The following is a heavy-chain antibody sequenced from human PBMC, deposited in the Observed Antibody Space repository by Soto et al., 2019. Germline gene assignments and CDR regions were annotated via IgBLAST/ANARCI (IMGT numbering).Heavy chain of an antibody. Sequence: GGSLRLSCAASGFTFSSYSMNWVRQAPGKGLEWVSYISSSSSTIYYADSVKGRFTISRDNAKNSLYLQMNSLRAEDTAVYYCASPGPYSSGWYYFDYWGQGTLVTVSS. CDR2: ISSSSSTI. CDR3: ASPGPYSSGWYYFDY. V-gene: IGHV3-48*04. J-gene: IGHJ4*02. CDR1: GFTFSSYS. D-gene: IGHD6-19*01.